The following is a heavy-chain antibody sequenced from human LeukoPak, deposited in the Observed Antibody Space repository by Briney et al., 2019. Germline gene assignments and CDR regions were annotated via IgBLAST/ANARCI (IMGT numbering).Heavy chain of an antibody. CDR3: ARDLDSEPAAAGWMA. J-gene: IGHJ4*02. V-gene: IGHV1-2*02. CDR1: GYTFTSYY. CDR2: INPNSGGT. D-gene: IGHD6-13*01. Sequence: ASVKVSCKASGYTFTSYYMHWVRQAPGQGLEWMGWINPNSGGTNYAQKFQGRVTMTRDTSISTAYMELSRLRSDDTAVYYCARDLDSEPAAAGWMAWGQGTLVTVSS.